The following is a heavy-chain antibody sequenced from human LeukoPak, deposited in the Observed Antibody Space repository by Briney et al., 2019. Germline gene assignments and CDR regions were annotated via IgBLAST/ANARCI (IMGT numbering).Heavy chain of an antibody. CDR2: INPSCGST. CDR3: AREGTYSYGRDY. CDR1: RYTLTSYY. J-gene: IGHJ4*02. V-gene: IGHV1-46*03. Sequence: GASVKDSCKASRYTLTSYYMHWVRHTPRQRLERMGIINPSCGSTSYEQKFQGRVTMTRDTSTSTVYMELSSLRSEDTAVYYCAREGTYSYGRDYWGQGTLVTVSS. D-gene: IGHD5-18*01.